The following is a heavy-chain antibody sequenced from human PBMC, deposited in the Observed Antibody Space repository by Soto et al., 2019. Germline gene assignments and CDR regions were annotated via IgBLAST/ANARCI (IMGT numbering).Heavy chain of an antibody. V-gene: IGHV3-30*03. CDR3: APWFGAFDY. Sequence: QVQLVESGGGVVQPGRSLRLSCAASGFTFSSYGMHWVRQAPGTGLEWVAVISYDGSNKYYADSVKGRCTIYRDNSKNTLYLQMTGLRAGDTAVYYCAPWFGAFDYWGQGTLVTVSS. D-gene: IGHD3-10*01. J-gene: IGHJ4*02. CDR2: ISYDGSNK. CDR1: GFTFSSYG.